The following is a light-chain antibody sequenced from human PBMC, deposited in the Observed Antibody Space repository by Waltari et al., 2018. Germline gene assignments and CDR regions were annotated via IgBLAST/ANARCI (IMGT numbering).Light chain of an antibody. Sequence: QSALTQPAYVSGSPGQSITISCTGTSSDGGSYNLVSWYQQRPGKAPKLLIYGVSKRPSGVSNRFSGFKSGNTASLTISGLRTEDEADYYCCSYAGGSAFVFGTGTKITVL. CDR1: SSDGGSYNL. V-gene: IGLV2-23*02. CDR2: GVS. CDR3: CSYAGGSAFV. J-gene: IGLJ1*01.